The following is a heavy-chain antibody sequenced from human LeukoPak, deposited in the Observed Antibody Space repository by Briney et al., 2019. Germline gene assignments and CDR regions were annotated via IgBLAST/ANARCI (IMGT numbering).Heavy chain of an antibody. CDR1: GYTFTGYH. J-gene: IGHJ5*02. CDR3: ARDRLVAATHRGWFDP. V-gene: IGHV1-2*02. D-gene: IGHD2-15*01. Sequence: ASVKVSCKASGYTFTGYHMHWVRQAPGQGLEWMGWINPNSGDTNYAQKFQGRVTMTRDTSINTAYMELSRLRSDDTAVYYCARDRLVAATHRGWFDPWGQGTLVTVSS. CDR2: INPNSGDT.